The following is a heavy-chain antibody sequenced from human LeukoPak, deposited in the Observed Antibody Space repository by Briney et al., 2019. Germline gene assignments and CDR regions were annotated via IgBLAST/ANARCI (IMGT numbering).Heavy chain of an antibody. J-gene: IGHJ4*02. CDR3: AKDGRGYSGYDPIDY. Sequence: GGSLRLSCAASGFTFSSYGMHWVRQAPGKGLEWVAFIRYDGSNKYYADSVKGRFTISRDNSKNTLYLQMNSLRAEDTAVYYCAKDGRGYSGYDPIDYWGQGTLVTVSS. CDR2: IRYDGSNK. CDR1: GFTFSSYG. D-gene: IGHD5-12*01. V-gene: IGHV3-30*02.